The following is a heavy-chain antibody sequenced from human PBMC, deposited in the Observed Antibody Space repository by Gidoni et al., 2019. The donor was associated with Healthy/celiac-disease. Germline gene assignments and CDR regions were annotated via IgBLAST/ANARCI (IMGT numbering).Heavy chain of an antibody. D-gene: IGHD3-10*01. CDR3: ARGAVRGAFDY. CDR1: GGSFSGYY. Sequence: QVQLQQWGAGLLKPSETLSLTCAVYGGSFSGYYWSWIRQPPGKGLEWIGEINHSGSTNYNPSLKSRVTISVDTSKNQFSLKLSSVTAADTAVYYCARGAVRGAFDYWGQGTLVTVSS. J-gene: IGHJ4*02. V-gene: IGHV4-34*01. CDR2: INHSGST.